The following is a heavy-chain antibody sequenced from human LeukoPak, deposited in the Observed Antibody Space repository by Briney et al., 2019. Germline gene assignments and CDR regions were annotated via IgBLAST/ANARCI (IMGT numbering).Heavy chain of an antibody. Sequence: SETLSLTCTVSDGSITRSSYYWGWTRQTPGEGLDWIGSIYYSGITYYNPSLQGRVTMSVDTSKNQFSLKLNSVTVADTAVYYCARLRVTTGFDYWDQGIPVTVSS. CDR3: ARLRVTTGFDY. D-gene: IGHD2-21*02. CDR1: DGSITRSSYY. J-gene: IGHJ4*02. CDR2: IYYSGIT. V-gene: IGHV4-39*01.